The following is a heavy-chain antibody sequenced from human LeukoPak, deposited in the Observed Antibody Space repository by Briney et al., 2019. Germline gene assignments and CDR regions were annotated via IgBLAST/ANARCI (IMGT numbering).Heavy chain of an antibody. V-gene: IGHV3-21*01. CDR1: GFTFSSSS. Sequence: GGSLRLSCAASGFTFSSSSMNWVRQAPGKGLEWVSSISSSSSYIYYADSVKGRFTISRDNAKNSLYLQMNSLRAEDTAVYYCARDAGGYVPLDYWGQGTLVTVSS. CDR2: ISSSSSYI. CDR3: ARDAGGYVPLDY. J-gene: IGHJ4*02. D-gene: IGHD5-12*01.